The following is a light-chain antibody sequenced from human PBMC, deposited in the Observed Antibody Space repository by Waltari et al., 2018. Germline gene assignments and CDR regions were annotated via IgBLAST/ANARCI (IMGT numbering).Light chain of an antibody. Sequence: DIQMTQSPSTLSASVGDRVIITCRASQSIATWLAWYQQKPGIAPKLLIYKTSALESGVPSRFSGSGSGTEFTLTISSLQPDDFATYYCQQYSTYSYTFGQGTKLEMK. J-gene: IGKJ2*01. CDR2: KTS. V-gene: IGKV1-5*03. CDR3: QQYSTYSYT. CDR1: QSIATW.